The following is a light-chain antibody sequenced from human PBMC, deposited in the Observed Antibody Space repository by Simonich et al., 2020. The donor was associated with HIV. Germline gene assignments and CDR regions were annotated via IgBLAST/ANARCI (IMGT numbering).Light chain of an antibody. CDR3: QQYNNWPPPIT. J-gene: IGKJ5*01. CDR1: QSVSSN. CDR2: GAS. Sequence: EIVMTQSPATLSVSPGERATLSCRASQSVSSNLAWYQQKPGQAPRLLISGASTRATGIPARFSGSGSGTEFTLTISSLQSEDFAVYYCQQYNNWPPPITFGQVTRLEIK. V-gene: IGKV3-15*01.